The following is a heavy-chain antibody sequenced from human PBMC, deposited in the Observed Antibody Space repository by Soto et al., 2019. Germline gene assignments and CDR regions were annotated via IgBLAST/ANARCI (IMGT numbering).Heavy chain of an antibody. CDR2: INHSGST. V-gene: IGHV4-34*01. J-gene: IGHJ4*02. CDR3: ARAGTPLKYYFDY. D-gene: IGHD1-1*01. Sequence: SETLSLTCAVYGGSFSGYYWSWIRQPPGKGLEWIGEINHSGSTNYNPSLKSRVTISVDTSKNQFSLKLSSVTAADTAVYYCARAGTPLKYYFDYWGQGTLVTVSS. CDR1: GGSFSGYY.